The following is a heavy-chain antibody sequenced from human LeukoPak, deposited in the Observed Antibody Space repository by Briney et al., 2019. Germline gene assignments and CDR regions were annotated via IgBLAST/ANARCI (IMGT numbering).Heavy chain of an antibody. CDR2: IGAAGDT. Sequence: GGSLRLSCAASGFTFSSYSMNWVRQAPGKGLEWVSGIGAAGDTHYQGSVKGRFTISRENAKNSLHLQMNSLTAGDTAVYYCARGSGRRETWFDPWGQGTLVIVSS. V-gene: IGHV3-13*01. CDR1: GFTFSSYS. J-gene: IGHJ5*02. CDR3: ARGSGRRETWFDP.